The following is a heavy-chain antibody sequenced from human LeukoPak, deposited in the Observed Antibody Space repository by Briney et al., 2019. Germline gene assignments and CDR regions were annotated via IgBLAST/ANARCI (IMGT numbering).Heavy chain of an antibody. J-gene: IGHJ5*02. CDR1: GFTFSNAW. V-gene: IGHV3-15*01. CDR3: TTDSKQRLWFGELLSINWFDP. CDR2: IKSKPDGGTT. Sequence: GGSLRLSCAASGFTFSNAWMSWVRQAPGKGLERVGRIKSKPDGGTTDYAAPVKGRFTISRDDSKNTLYLQMNSLKTEDTAVYYCTTDSKQRLWFGELLSINWFDPWGQGTLVTVSS. D-gene: IGHD3-10*01.